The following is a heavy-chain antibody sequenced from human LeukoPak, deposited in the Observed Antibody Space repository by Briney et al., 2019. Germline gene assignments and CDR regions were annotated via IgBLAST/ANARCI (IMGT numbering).Heavy chain of an antibody. CDR3: AKAGYDILTGYYV. CDR2: ISGSGGST. Sequence: GGSLRLSCAASGFTFSSYAMSWVRQAPGKGLEWVSAISGSGGSTSYADSVKGRFTSYRDNSKNTLYLQMNSLRAEDTAVYYCAKAGYDILTGYYVWGQGTLVTVSS. J-gene: IGHJ4*02. V-gene: IGHV3-23*01. D-gene: IGHD3-9*01. CDR1: GFTFSSYA.